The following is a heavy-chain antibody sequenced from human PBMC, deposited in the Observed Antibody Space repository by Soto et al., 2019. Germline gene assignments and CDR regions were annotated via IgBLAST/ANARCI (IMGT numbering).Heavy chain of an antibody. CDR2: IYHSGST. J-gene: IGHJ4*02. CDR1: GGSISSSNW. V-gene: IGHV4-4*02. D-gene: IGHD3-16*02. CDR3: VSLWGIYRDY. Sequence: QVQLQESGPGLVKPSGTLSLTCAVSGGSISSSNWWSWVRQPPGKGLEWIGGIYHSGSTNYNPSLNTRVTISVDKSKNQLALKLGSVSAAGTAVYYCVSLWGIYRDYWGQGTLVTVSS.